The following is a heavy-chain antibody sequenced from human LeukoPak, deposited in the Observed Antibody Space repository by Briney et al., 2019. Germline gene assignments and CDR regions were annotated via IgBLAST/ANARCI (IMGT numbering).Heavy chain of an antibody. V-gene: IGHV3-23*01. J-gene: IGHJ2*01. CDR1: GFTFSGYA. CDR2: ISGSAGST. Sequence: GGSLRLSCPASGFTFSGYAMSWVRQAPGKGLEWVSTISGSAGSTYYAHSVKGRFTISRDNSKNTLYLQMNSLRAEDTAVYYCARDAGYSSGWVYWYFDLWGRGTLVTVSS. CDR3: ARDAGYSSGWVYWYFDL. D-gene: IGHD6-19*01.